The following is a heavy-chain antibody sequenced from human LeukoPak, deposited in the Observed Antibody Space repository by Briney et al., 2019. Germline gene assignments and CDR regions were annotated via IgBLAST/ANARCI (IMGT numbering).Heavy chain of an antibody. D-gene: IGHD5-12*01. V-gene: IGHV3-15*01. CDR3: SNFNH. CDR1: GFAFTNTW. Sequence: PGGSLRLSCAASGFAFTNTWMSWVRQAPGKGLEWVGRIKSQADGGTADYAAPVGGRFTISRDDSKNALYLQLNSLETEDTAVYSTSNFNHWGQGTLVTVSS. CDR2: IKSQADGGTA. J-gene: IGHJ4*02.